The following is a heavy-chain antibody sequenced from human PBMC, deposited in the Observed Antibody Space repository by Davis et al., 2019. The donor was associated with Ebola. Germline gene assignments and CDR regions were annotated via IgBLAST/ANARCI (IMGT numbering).Heavy chain of an antibody. CDR2: MYAGDTDT. J-gene: IGHJ4*02. CDR3: ARQGTTSWDS. Sequence: GESLKISCKGSGYSFTTYWIAWVRQMPGKGLEWVGIMYAGDTDTRYSPSFEGQVTISADKSIRTAYLHWNSLKASDTATYYCARQGTTSWDSWGQGTLVTVSS. V-gene: IGHV5-51*01. CDR1: GYSFTTYW. D-gene: IGHD2-2*01.